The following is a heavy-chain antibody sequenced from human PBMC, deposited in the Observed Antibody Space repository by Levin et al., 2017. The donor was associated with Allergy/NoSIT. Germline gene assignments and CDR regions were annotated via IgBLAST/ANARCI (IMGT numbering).Heavy chain of an antibody. CDR2: IKSDGSST. V-gene: IGHV3-74*01. J-gene: IGHJ4*02. CDR1: GFTFNIHW. CDR3: AIGETFSSWTSFDY. D-gene: IGHD2-2*01. Sequence: GGSLRLSCAASGFTFNIHWMHWVRQTPGKGLLWVSRIKSDGSSTSYADSVKGRFTISRDNAKNMLYLQMNSLRGEATAVYYCAIGETFSSWTSFDYWGRGSLVTVSS.